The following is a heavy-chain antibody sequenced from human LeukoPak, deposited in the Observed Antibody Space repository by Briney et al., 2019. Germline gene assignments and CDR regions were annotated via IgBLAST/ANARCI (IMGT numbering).Heavy chain of an antibody. CDR3: AKETRDSGGYQY. V-gene: IGHV1-69*13. J-gene: IGHJ4*02. CDR2: IIPMFGTA. Sequence: SVKVSCKASGGPFSSYAISWVRQAPGQGLEWMGGIIPMFGTASYAQKFQGKVTITADASRRTAYMELNSLRSEDTAVYYCAKETRDSGGYQYWGQGTLVTVSS. D-gene: IGHD3-22*01. CDR1: GGPFSSYA.